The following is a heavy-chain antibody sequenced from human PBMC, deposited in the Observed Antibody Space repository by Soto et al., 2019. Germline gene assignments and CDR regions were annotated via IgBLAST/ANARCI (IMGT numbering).Heavy chain of an antibody. CDR3: ASGGLHGYTNGGLSYFLS. V-gene: IGHV3-23*01. Sequence: EVHLLESGGGLVQPGGSLRLSCAASELSSSNHAMTWVRQAPGKGLEWVSGISGTDGGAYYADSVKGRFTISRDNSRSTLYLQMNSLRVEDTAVYYCASGGLHGYTNGGLSYFLSWGQGTLVTVSS. CDR1: ELSSSNHA. D-gene: IGHD5-18*01. CDR2: ISGTDGGA. J-gene: IGHJ4*02.